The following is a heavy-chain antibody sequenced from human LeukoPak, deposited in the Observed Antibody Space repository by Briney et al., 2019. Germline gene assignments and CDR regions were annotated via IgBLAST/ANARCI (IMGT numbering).Heavy chain of an antibody. CDR2: IYYSGST. Sequence: SSETLSLTCTVSGGSISRYYWSWIRQPPGKGLEWIGYIYYSGSTNYNPSLKSRVTISVDTSKNQFSLKLSSVTAADTAVYYCARPKTFYWYFDLWGRGTLVTVSS. D-gene: IGHD3-16*01. CDR3: ARPKTFYWYFDL. J-gene: IGHJ2*01. V-gene: IGHV4-59*08. CDR1: GGSISRYY.